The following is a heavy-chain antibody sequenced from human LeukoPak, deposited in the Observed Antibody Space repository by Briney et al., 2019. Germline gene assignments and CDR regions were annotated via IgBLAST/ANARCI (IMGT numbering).Heavy chain of an antibody. CDR1: GGSINSYY. CDR2: IYTGGST. Sequence: PSETLSLTCTVSGGSINSYYWSWIRQPAGKGLEWIGRIYTGGSTNYNPSLRSRVTMSVDTSKNQFSLKLNSVTAADTAVYYCARGDRGGGSSDGMDVWGQGTTVTVSS. CDR3: ARGDRGGGSSDGMDV. J-gene: IGHJ6*02. D-gene: IGHD3-16*02. V-gene: IGHV4-4*07.